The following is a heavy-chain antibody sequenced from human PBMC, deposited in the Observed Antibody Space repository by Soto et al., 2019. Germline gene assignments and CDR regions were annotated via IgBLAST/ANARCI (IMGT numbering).Heavy chain of an antibody. CDR3: ARESSGWHDY. J-gene: IGHJ4*02. CDR1: GFTFSSYG. Sequence: QVQLVESGGGVVQPGRSLRLSCAASGFTFSSYGMHWVRQAPGKGLEWVAVIWYDGSNKYYADSVKGRFTISRDNSKNTLYLQMNSLRAEDTAVYSCARESSGWHDYWGQGTLVTVSS. CDR2: IWYDGSNK. V-gene: IGHV3-33*01. D-gene: IGHD6-19*01.